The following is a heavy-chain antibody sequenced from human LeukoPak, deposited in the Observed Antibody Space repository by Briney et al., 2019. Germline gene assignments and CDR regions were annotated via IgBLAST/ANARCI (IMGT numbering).Heavy chain of an antibody. J-gene: IGHJ5*02. D-gene: IGHD4-23*01. CDR3: ARDYGGNSGWFDP. Sequence: ASVKVSCKASGYTFTSYDLNWVRQATGQGLEWIVWMNPNSGNTGYAQKFQGRVTLTRSTSISTAYMELRSLTSEDTAVYYCARDYGGNSGWFDPWGQGTLVTVSS. CDR2: MNPNSGNT. CDR1: GYTFTSYD. V-gene: IGHV1-8*01.